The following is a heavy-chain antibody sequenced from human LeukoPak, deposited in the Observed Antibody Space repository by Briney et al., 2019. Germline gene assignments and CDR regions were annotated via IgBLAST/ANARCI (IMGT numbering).Heavy chain of an antibody. D-gene: IGHD1-26*01. CDR3: AREVLGSYYAFDI. Sequence: GASVKVSCKASGYTFTGYYMHWVRRAPGQGLEWMGWINPNSGGTNYAQKFQGRVTMTRDTSISTAYMELSRLRSDDTAVYYCAREVLGSYYAFDIWGQGTMVTVSS. CDR1: GYTFTGYY. V-gene: IGHV1-2*02. J-gene: IGHJ3*02. CDR2: INPNSGGT.